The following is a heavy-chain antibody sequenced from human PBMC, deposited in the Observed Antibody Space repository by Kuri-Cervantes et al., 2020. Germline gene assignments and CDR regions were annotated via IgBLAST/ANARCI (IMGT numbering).Heavy chain of an antibody. CDR3: ASVPWVIAMVLGDFYFDS. D-gene: IGHD3-10*01. CDR2: ISYDGSNK. J-gene: IGHJ4*02. V-gene: IGHV3-30*01. CDR1: GPTYSSYD. Sequence: GKPLKISCVASGPTYSSYDMHWVRQAPGKGLEWVAVISYDGSNKYYADSVKGRFTISRDNSKNTLYLQMNSLRAEDSAVYYCASVPWVIAMVLGDFYFDSWGRRTVVTVSS.